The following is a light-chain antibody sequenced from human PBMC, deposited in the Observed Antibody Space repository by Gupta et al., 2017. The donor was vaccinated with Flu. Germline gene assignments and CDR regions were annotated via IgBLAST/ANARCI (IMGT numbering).Light chain of an antibody. V-gene: IGKV3-20*01. CDR2: GAS. J-gene: IGKJ1*01. Sequence: EIVLTQSPGTLSLSPGERATLSCRASQSVRSYLAWYQQKPGRAPRLLIYGASSRATGIPDRFSGSGSGTDFTLTISRLEPEDFAVYYCQQYDSSLWTYGQGTKVEI. CDR3: QQYDSSLWT. CDR1: QSVRSY.